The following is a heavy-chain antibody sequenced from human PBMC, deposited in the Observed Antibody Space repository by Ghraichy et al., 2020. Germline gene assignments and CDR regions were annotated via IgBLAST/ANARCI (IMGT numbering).Heavy chain of an antibody. Sequence: LSLTCAASGFTFSSYAMTWVRQAPGKGLEWVSAISGSGGSTYYADSVKGRFTISRDNSKNTLYLQMNSLRVEDTAVYYCALTYYDISDFGYWGQGTLVTVSS. J-gene: IGHJ4*02. D-gene: IGHD3-9*01. V-gene: IGHV3-23*01. CDR1: GFTFSSYA. CDR2: ISGSGGST. CDR3: ALTYYDISDFGY.